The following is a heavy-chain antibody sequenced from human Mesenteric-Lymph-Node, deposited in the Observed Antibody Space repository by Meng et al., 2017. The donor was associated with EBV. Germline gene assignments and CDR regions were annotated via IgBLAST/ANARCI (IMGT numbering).Heavy chain of an antibody. D-gene: IGHD6-13*01. CDR1: GDSISSVTYW. V-gene: IGHV4-4*02. Sequence: QVQLQGSGPRLVEPSGTLSLTCAVSGDSISSVTYWWSWVRQYPGKGLECIGEIYHSGSTNYNPSLTSRVTMSVDKSKNQFSLTLSSVTAADTAVYYCARALFSSTWYKSFYFDSWGQGTLVTVSS. CDR2: IYHSGST. CDR3: ARALFSSTWYKSFYFDS. J-gene: IGHJ4*02.